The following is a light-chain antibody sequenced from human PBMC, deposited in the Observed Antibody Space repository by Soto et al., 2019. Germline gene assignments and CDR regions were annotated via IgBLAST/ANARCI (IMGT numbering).Light chain of an antibody. J-gene: IGKJ4*01. CDR1: QGISSA. CDR3: QQFNSYPPLT. V-gene: IGKV1-13*02. Sequence: AIQLTQSPSSLSASVGDRVTITCRASQGISSALAWYQQKPGKAPKLLIYYASSLESGVPSRFIGSGSGTDFTLTIISLQPEDFSTYYCQQFNSYPPLTFGGGTKVEIK. CDR2: YAS.